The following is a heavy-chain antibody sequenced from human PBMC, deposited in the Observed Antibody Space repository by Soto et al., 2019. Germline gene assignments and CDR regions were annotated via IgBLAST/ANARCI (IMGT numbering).Heavy chain of an antibody. D-gene: IGHD2-15*01. CDR1: GDSVSSNNVA. J-gene: IGHJ5*02. Sequence: PSQTLSLTCGISGDSVSSNNVAWNWIRQSPSRGLEWLGRTFFRSKWYNEYAASVKSRIAINPDTSQNQFSLQLNSVTPDDTAVYYCAKAGLYCSGGTCFSLDPWGQGTVVTVSS. CDR2: TFFRSKWYN. CDR3: AKAGLYCSGGTCFSLDP. V-gene: IGHV6-1*01.